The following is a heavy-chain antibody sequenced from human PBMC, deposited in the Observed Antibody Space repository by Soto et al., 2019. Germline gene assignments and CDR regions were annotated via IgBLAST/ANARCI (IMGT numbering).Heavy chain of an antibody. CDR2: FNSEGGPT. CDR1: GFTFSTYW. Sequence: EVQLVESGGGLVQPGGSLRLSCAASGFTFSTYWMQWVRQVPGKGLVWVSRFNSEGGPTSYADSVKGRFTVARDNAKTTMYLQMNSLREEDTAVYYCARGPLNYMGWDVWGQGTTVTVSS. CDR3: ARGPLNYMGWDV. D-gene: IGHD3-10*01. V-gene: IGHV3-74*01. J-gene: IGHJ6*02.